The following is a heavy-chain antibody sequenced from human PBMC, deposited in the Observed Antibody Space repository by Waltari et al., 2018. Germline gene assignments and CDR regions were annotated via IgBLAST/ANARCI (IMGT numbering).Heavy chain of an antibody. CDR3: ARCPYGSGSYSYYYGMDV. Sequence: QVQLQESGPGLVKPSETLSLTCAFSGYSISSGYYWGWIRQPPGKGLEWFGSIYHSGSTYSTPSLTRRVTISVDTSKNQFSLKLSSVTAADTAVYYCARCPYGSGSYSYYYGMDVWGQGTTVTVSS. J-gene: IGHJ6*02. CDR1: GYSISSGYY. V-gene: IGHV4-38-2*01. D-gene: IGHD3-10*01. CDR2: IYHSGST.